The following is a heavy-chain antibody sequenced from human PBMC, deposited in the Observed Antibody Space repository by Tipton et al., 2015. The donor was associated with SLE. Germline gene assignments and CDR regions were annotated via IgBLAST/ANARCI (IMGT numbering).Heavy chain of an antibody. CDR1: GFTFSYYA. CDR3: AKSPLYYYDSSGYYYDY. D-gene: IGHD3-22*01. V-gene: IGHV3-23*01. J-gene: IGHJ4*02. CDR2: ISGSGGST. Sequence: SLRLSCAASGFTFSYYAMSWVRQAPGKGLEWVSAISGSGGSTYYADSVKGRFTISRDNSKNTLYVQMNSLRAEDTAVYYCAKSPLYYYDSSGYYYDYWGQGTLVTVSS.